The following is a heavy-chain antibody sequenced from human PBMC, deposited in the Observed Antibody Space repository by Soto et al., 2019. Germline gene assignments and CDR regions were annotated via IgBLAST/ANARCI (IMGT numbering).Heavy chain of an antibody. V-gene: IGHV4-31*03. J-gene: IGHJ5*02. CDR3: AKLSCTSSTCYFPGWFDP. CDR2: VYYSGSS. CDR1: GDSISGGASF. D-gene: IGHD2-2*01. Sequence: LSLTCTVSGDSISGGASFWSWIRQPPGKGLEWIANVYYSGSSYYNPSLKSRLTISVDTTKNQFSLQLKSMTAADTAVYYCAKLSCTSSTCYFPGWFDPWGQGTLV.